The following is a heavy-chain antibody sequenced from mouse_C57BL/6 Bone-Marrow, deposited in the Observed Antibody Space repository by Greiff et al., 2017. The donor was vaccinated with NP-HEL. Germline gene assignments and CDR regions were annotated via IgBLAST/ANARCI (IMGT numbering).Heavy chain of an antibody. J-gene: IGHJ2*01. CDR2: ISSGGSYT. CDR1: GFTFSSYG. Sequence: DVMLVESGGDLVKPGGSLKLSCAASGFTFSSYGMSWVRQTPDKRLEWVATISSGGSYTYYPDSVKGRFTISRDNAKNTLYLQMSSLKSEDTAMYYCARRGTTLVFDYWGQGTTLTVSS. CDR3: ARRGTTLVFDY. D-gene: IGHD1-1*01. V-gene: IGHV5-6*02.